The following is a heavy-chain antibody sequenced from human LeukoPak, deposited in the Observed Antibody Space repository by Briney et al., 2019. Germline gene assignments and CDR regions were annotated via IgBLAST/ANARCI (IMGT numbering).Heavy chain of an antibody. V-gene: IGHV4-4*02. D-gene: IGHD4-11*01. J-gene: IGHJ1*01. Sequence: SETLSLTCGVSGGSISNTNWWTWVRPPPGKGLEWIGEVNLQGSTNYNPSLKSRVAISVDKSENHISLKLTSVTAADTAVYYCARSNCAWCHQFHHWGQGTLVTVSS. CDR2: VNLQGST. CDR3: ARSNCAWCHQFHH. CDR1: GGSISNTNW.